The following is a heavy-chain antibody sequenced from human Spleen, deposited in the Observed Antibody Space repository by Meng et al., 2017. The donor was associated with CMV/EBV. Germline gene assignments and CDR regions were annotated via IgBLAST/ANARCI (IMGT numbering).Heavy chain of an antibody. CDR2: ISGYNGNT. V-gene: IGHV1-18*01. CDR3: ARDEGNSSHFDY. CDR1: GYTFTNYG. J-gene: IGHJ4*02. D-gene: IGHD6-6*01. Sequence: APVKVSCKASGYTFTNYGISWVRQAPGQGLEWMGWISGYNGNTNYAQKFQGRVTMTTDTSASTAYMELSSLRSYDTAVYYCARDEGNSSHFDYWGQGTLVTVSS.